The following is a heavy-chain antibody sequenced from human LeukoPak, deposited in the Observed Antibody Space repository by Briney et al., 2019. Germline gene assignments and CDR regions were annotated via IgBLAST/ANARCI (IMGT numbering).Heavy chain of an antibody. J-gene: IGHJ1*01. CDR3: AKSWRSIAVAEYFQH. V-gene: IGHV3-30*18. CDR1: GFTFSSYG. D-gene: IGHD6-19*01. Sequence: GGSLRLSCAASGFTFSSYGMHWVRQAPGKGLEWVAVISYDGSNKYYADSVKGRFTISRDNSKNTLYLQMNSLRAEDTAVYYCAKSWRSIAVAEYFQHWGQGTLVTVSS. CDR2: ISYDGSNK.